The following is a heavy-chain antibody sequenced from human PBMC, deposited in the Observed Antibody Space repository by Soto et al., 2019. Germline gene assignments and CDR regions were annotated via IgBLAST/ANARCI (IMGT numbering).Heavy chain of an antibody. V-gene: IGHV1-2*02. CDR1: GYSFTDYH. J-gene: IGHJ6*02. Sequence: ASVQVSCKASGYSFTDYHIHWVRQAPGQGLEWMGWINPNSGDTYLAQRFQGRVTMNRDTSIGTAYMEVRGLTSDDTAEYYCAKGGAIVAAGTRVYLYNAMDVWGQGTTVTVSS. CDR2: INPNSGDT. CDR3: AKGGAIVAAGTRVYLYNAMDV. D-gene: IGHD1-26*01.